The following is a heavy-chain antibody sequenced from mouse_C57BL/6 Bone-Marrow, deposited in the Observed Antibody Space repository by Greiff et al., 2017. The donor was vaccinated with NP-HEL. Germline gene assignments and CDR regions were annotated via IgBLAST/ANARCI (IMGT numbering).Heavy chain of an antibody. J-gene: IGHJ4*01. D-gene: IGHD2-4*01. V-gene: IGHV2-5*01. CDR3: AKIYYDYDYAMDY. CDR1: GFSLTSYG. CDR2: IWRGGST. Sequence: VKLVESGPGLVQPSQSLSITCTVSGFSLTSYGVHWVRQSPGKGLEWLGVIWRGGSTDYNAAFMSRLSITKDNSKSQVFFKMNSLQADDTAIYYCAKIYYDYDYAMDYWGQGTSVTVSS.